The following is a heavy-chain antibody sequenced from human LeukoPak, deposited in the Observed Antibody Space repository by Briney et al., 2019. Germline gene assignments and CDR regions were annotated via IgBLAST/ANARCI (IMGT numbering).Heavy chain of an antibody. D-gene: IGHD3-22*01. CDR1: GFTFSSYA. CDR3: AKDLHYDSNDYYYPNWFDP. J-gene: IGHJ5*02. V-gene: IGHV3-23*01. CDR2: ISGSGGST. Sequence: PGGSLRLSCAASGFTFSSYAMSWVRQAPGKGLEWVSVISGSGGSTYYADSVKGRFTISRDNSKHTLYLQMNSLRAEDTAVYYRAKDLHYDSNDYYYPNWFDPWGQGTLVTVSS.